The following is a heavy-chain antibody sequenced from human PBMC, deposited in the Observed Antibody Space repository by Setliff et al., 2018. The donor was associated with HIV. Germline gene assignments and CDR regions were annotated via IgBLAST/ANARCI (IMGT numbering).Heavy chain of an antibody. D-gene: IGHD3-16*01. J-gene: IGHJ4*02. CDR3: VNPSGAMGDFDS. V-gene: IGHV4-39*01. CDR2: IYYHGST. Sequence: ASETLSLTCTVSGGSISSTNYFWGWIRQPPGKGLEWIGTIYYHGSTYYNPSLKSRVTISIDTSKNQFSLQLTSVTAAGTAVYYCVNPSGAMGDFDSWGQGTLVTVSS. CDR1: GGSISSTNYF.